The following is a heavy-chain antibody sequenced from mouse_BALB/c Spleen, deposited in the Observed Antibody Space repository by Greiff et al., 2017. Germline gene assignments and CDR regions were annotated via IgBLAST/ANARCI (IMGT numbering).Heavy chain of an antibody. CDR2: IWSGGST. Sequence: QVQLQQSGPGLVQPSQSLSITCTVSGFSLTSYGVHWVRQSPGKGLEWLGVIWSGGSTDYNAAFISRLSISKDNSKSQVFFKMNSLQADDTAIYYCARNWGHYYGSSYDAMDYWGQGTSVTVSS. V-gene: IGHV2-4-1*01. D-gene: IGHD1-1*01. J-gene: IGHJ4*01. CDR3: ARNWGHYYGSSYDAMDY. CDR1: GFSLTSYG.